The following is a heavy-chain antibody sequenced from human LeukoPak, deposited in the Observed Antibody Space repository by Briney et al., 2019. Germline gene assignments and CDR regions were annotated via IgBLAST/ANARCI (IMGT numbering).Heavy chain of an antibody. D-gene: IGHD3-9*01. V-gene: IGHV4-59*01. CDR2: IYYSGST. J-gene: IGHJ6*02. CDR3: ARTSFYYDIFTGSNYGTDV. CDR1: GGSISSYY. Sequence: TSETLSLTCTVSGGSISSYYWSWIRQPPGKGLEWIGYIYYSGSTNYNPSLKSRVTISVDTYKNQFSLKLSSVTAADTAVYYCARTSFYYDIFTGSNYGTDVWGQGTTVTVPS.